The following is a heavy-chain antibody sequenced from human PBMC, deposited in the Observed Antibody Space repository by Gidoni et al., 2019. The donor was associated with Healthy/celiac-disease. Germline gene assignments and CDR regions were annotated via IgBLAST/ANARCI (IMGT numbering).Heavy chain of an antibody. V-gene: IGHV3-33*01. Sequence: VAVIWYDGSNKYYADSVKGRFTISRDNSKNTLYLQMNSLRAEDTAVYYCARDSSHHIVATIAWLDYWGQGTLVTVSS. D-gene: IGHD5-12*01. CDR3: ARDSSHHIVATIAWLDY. CDR2: IWYDGSNK. J-gene: IGHJ4*02.